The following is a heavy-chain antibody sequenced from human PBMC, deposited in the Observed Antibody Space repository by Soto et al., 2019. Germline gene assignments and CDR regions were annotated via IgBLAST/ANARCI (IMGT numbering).Heavy chain of an antibody. CDR1: GFTFSDYY. V-gene: IGHV3-11*01. Sequence: QVQLVESGGGLVKPGGSLRLSCAASGFTFSDYYMSWIRQAPGKGLEWVSHISSSGSTKYYADSVKGRFTISRDDAKNSMYLQMNRLRVEDSAVYYCAKDAGSGGSCFVAWGQGTLVTVSS. CDR3: AKDAGSGGSCFVA. CDR2: ISSSGSTK. D-gene: IGHD2-15*01. J-gene: IGHJ5*02.